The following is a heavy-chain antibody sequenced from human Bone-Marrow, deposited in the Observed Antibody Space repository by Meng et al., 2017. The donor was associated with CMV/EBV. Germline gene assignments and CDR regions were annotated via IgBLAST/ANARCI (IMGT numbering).Heavy chain of an antibody. J-gene: IGHJ3*02. CDR3: AAGRYYYDSSGPDAFDI. Sequence: GGSLRLSCVASGFTFSSYEMNWVRQAPGKGLEWVSYISSSGSTIYYADSVKGRFTISRDNAKNSLYLQMNSLRAEDTAVYYCAAGRYYYDSSGPDAFDIWGQGTMVTVSS. CDR2: ISSSGSTI. D-gene: IGHD3-22*01. CDR1: GFTFSSYE. V-gene: IGHV3-48*03.